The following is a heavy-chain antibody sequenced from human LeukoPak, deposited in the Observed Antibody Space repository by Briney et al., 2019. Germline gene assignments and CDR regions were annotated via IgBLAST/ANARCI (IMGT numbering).Heavy chain of an antibody. J-gene: IGHJ3*02. D-gene: IGHD5-18*01. CDR3: AIRGYSYGPSAFDI. Sequence: ASVKVSCKASGYTFTSYDINWVRQATGQGLEWMGWMSPDSGNTGYAQKFQGRVTMTRNTSISTAYMELSSLKSEDTAVYYCAIRGYSYGPSAFDIWGQGTMVTVSS. V-gene: IGHV1-8*01. CDR2: MSPDSGNT. CDR1: GYTFTSYD.